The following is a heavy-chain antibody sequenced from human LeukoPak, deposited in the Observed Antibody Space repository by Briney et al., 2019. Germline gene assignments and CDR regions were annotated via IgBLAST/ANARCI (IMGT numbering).Heavy chain of an antibody. CDR1: GFTFSSYA. D-gene: IGHD6-19*01. CDR3: AKGLQQWLVRWVDY. Sequence: PGGALRLSCAASGFTFSSYAMSWVRQAPGKGVEWVSAISGSGGSTYYADSGKGRFTISRDNSKNTLYLQMNSLRDEDTAVYYCAKGLQQWLVRWVDYWGQGTLVTVSS. J-gene: IGHJ4*02. CDR2: ISGSGGST. V-gene: IGHV3-23*01.